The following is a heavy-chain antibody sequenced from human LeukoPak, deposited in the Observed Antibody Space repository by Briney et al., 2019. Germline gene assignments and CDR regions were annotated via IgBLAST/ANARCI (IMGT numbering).Heavy chain of an antibody. CDR1: GYTFTSYD. J-gene: IGHJ4*02. D-gene: IGHD7-27*01. Sequence: ASVKVSCKASGYTFTSYDINWVRQATGQGLEWMGWMNPNSGNTDYAQKFQGRVTMTRNTSISTAYMELSSLRSEDTAVYYCASQGSNWVFDYWGQGTLVTVSS. V-gene: IGHV1-8*01. CDR3: ASQGSNWVFDY. CDR2: MNPNSGNT.